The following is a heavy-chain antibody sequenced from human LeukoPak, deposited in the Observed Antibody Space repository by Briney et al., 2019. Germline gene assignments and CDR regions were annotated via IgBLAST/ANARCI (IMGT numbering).Heavy chain of an antibody. J-gene: IGHJ4*02. CDR1: GSSFTTYW. D-gene: IGHD6-19*01. CDR3: ARRRGATVAGPDY. CDR2: IYPADSDA. Sequence: GASPKISYKASGSSFTTYWIGWGRPKTGKGVELMGIIYPADSDARYSPSFQGQVTISADKSISTAYLQWSSLKASDSAMYYCARRRGATVAGPDYWGQGTLVTVSS. V-gene: IGHV5-51*01.